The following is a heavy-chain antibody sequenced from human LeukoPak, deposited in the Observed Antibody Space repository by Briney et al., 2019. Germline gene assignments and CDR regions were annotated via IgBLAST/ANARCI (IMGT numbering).Heavy chain of an antibody. CDR3: ARAPYGSGSYYNDANWFDP. Sequence: SQTLSLTCTVSGGSISSGSHYWRWIRQHPGKGLEWIGYIYYSGSTYYNPSLRSRVNISVDTSKNQFSLKLNSVTAADTAVYYCARAPYGSGSYYNDANWFDPWGQGTLVTVSS. V-gene: IGHV4-31*03. D-gene: IGHD3-10*01. CDR1: GGSISSGSHY. J-gene: IGHJ5*02. CDR2: IYYSGST.